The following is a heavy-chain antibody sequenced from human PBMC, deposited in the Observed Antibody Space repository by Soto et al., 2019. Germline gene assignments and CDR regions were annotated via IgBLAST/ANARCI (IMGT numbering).Heavy chain of an antibody. CDR1: GFTVSSNY. D-gene: IGHD3-9*01. CDR2: IYSGGST. CDR3: ARARLAYDILTGYYPDAFDI. J-gene: IGHJ3*02. V-gene: IGHV3-66*01. Sequence: EVQLVESGGGLVQPGGSLRLSCAASGFTVSSNYMSWVRQAPGKGLEWVSVIYSGGSTYYADSVKGRFTISRDNSKNTLYLQMNSLRAEDTAVYYCARARLAYDILTGYYPDAFDIRGQGTMVTVSS.